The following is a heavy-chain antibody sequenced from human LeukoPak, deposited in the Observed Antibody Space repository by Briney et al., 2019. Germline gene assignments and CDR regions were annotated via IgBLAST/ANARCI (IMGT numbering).Heavy chain of an antibody. V-gene: IGHV3-23*01. CDR1: GFTFSSYA. Sequence: GGSLRPSCAASGFTFSSYAMSWVRQAPGKGLEWVSAISGSGGSTYYADSVKGRFTISRDNSKNTLYLQMNSLRAEDTAVYYCAKDKRFLEWLPDYWGQGTLVTVSS. J-gene: IGHJ4*02. CDR2: ISGSGGST. D-gene: IGHD3-3*01. CDR3: AKDKRFLEWLPDY.